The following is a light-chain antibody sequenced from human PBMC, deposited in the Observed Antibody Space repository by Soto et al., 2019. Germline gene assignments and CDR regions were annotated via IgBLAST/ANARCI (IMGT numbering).Light chain of an antibody. CDR1: QSVSIN. CDR2: GAS. V-gene: IGKV3-15*01. Sequence: EIVMTQSPATLSVSPGERATLSCRASQSVSINLAWYQQKPGQAPRLLISGASTRASGVPARFSGSGSGTEFTLTINSLQSEDFAVYYCQHYNSWPKTFGPGTKVDIK. CDR3: QHYNSWPKT. J-gene: IGKJ3*01.